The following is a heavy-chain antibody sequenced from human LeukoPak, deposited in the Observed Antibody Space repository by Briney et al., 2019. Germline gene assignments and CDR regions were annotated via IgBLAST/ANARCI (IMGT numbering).Heavy chain of an antibody. CDR3: AKGGLGGDNAVFDY. J-gene: IGHJ4*02. Sequence: GGSLRLSCATSGFTLSGNAMSWVRQAPGKGLEWVSGIRAGDGSSHYADSVKGRFTISVDNYKNTLYQQMNSLRAEDTAVYYCAKGGLGGDNAVFDYWGQGTLVTVSS. CDR1: GFTLSGNA. D-gene: IGHD5-24*01. V-gene: IGHV3-23*01. CDR2: IRAGDGSS.